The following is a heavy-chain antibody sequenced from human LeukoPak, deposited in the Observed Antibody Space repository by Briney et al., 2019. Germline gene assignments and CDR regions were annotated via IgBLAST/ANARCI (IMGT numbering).Heavy chain of an antibody. Sequence: PSETLSLTCTVSGDSISSSSYYWGWIRQPAGKGLEWIGLIYTSGSTKYNPSLKSRVNISVDTSKNQFSLKLSSVTAADTAVYYCARVNSSGSYYFDYWGQGTLVTVSS. V-gene: IGHV4-61*02. CDR1: GDSISSSSYY. CDR3: ARVNSSGSYYFDY. J-gene: IGHJ4*02. CDR2: IYTSGST. D-gene: IGHD6-19*01.